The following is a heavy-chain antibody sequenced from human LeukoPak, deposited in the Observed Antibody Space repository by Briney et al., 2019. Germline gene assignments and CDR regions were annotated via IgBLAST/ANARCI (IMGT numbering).Heavy chain of an antibody. V-gene: IGHV4-61*02. CDR2: IYTSGST. CDR3: ARTTEGGYTYDYFYYYYMDV. D-gene: IGHD5-18*01. Sequence: SQTLSLTCSVSGGSISSGIYYWSWIRQPAGTGLEWIGRIYTSGSTNYNPSLKSRVTISVDTSKNQFSLKLSSVTAADTAVYYCARTTEGGYTYDYFYYYYMDVWGKGTTVTISS. J-gene: IGHJ6*03. CDR1: GGSISSGIYY.